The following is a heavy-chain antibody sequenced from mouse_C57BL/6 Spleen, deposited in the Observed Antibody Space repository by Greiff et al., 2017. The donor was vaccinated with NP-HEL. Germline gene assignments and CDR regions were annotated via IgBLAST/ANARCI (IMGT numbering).Heavy chain of an antibody. Sequence: VQLQQSGPELVKPGASVKISCKASGYTFTDYYMNWVKQSHGKSLEWIGDINPNNGGTGYNQKFKGKATLTVDKSSSTAYMELLSLTSEDSAVYDCARYGANLFLDYWGQGTTLTVSS. J-gene: IGHJ2*01. CDR1: GYTFTDYY. CDR2: INPNNGGT. CDR3: ARYGANLFLDY. D-gene: IGHD4-1*01. V-gene: IGHV1-26*01.